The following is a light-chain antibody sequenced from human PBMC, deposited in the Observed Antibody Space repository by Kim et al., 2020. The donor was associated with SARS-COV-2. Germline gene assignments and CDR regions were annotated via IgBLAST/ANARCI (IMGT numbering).Light chain of an antibody. CDR2: EVI. CDR3: CSYAGSSTFVV. Sequence: QPVLTQPASVSGSPGQSITFSCTGTSSDVGLYNLVSWYQQHPGKAPKLMIYEVIKRPSGVSNRCSGSKSGNTASLTISGLQAEDEADYYCCSYAGSSTFVVFGGGAQLTVL. J-gene: IGLJ3*02. V-gene: IGLV2-23*02. CDR1: SSDVGLYNL.